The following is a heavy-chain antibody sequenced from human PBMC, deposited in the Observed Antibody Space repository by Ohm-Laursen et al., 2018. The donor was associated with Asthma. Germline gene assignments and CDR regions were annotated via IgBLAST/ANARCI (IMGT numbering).Heavy chain of an antibody. D-gene: IGHD3-22*01. CDR1: GGTFSSYA. V-gene: IGHV1-69*13. CDR3: ASPKANYDSSGYYS. J-gene: IGHJ4*02. Sequence: SVKASCKSSGGTFSSYAISWVRQAPGQGLEWMGGIIPIFGTANYAQKFQGRVTITADESTSTAYMELSSLRSEDTAVYYCASPKANYDSSGYYSWGQGTLVTVSS. CDR2: IIPIFGTA.